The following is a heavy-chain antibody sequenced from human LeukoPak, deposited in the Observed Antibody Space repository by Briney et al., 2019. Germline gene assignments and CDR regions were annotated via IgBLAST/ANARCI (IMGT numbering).Heavy chain of an antibody. Sequence: GGSLRLSCAASGFTFSSYAMSLVRQAPGKGLEWVSAISASGGNTYYADSVKGRFTISRDNSQNKLYLQANSLRAEDTAVYYCGKGLYHDYSGIGDYWGQGSLVTVSS. CDR1: GFTFSSYA. J-gene: IGHJ4*02. CDR2: ISASGGNT. V-gene: IGHV3-23*01. D-gene: IGHD3-22*01. CDR3: GKGLYHDYSGIGDY.